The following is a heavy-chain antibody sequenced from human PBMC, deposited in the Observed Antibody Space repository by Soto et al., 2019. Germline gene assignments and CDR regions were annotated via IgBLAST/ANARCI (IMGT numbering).Heavy chain of an antibody. J-gene: IGHJ4*02. D-gene: IGHD3-9*01. CDR2: IWSDGTNK. V-gene: IGHV3-33*01. CDR3: VRVFDTYYCDL. CDR1: GFTFSTYG. Sequence: QVQLVESGGGVVQPGRSLRLSCAASGFTFSTYGMHWVRQAPGKGLEWVALIWSDGTNKYYADSVKGRFTISRDNSKKTRYLQMNSLRAEDTAVYYCVRVFDTYYCDLWGQGNMVTVSS.